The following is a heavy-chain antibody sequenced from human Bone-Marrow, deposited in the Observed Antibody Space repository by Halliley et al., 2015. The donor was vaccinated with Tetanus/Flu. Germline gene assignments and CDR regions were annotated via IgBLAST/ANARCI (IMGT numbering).Heavy chain of an antibody. D-gene: IGHD3-3*01. CDR1: GGSISNFY. V-gene: IGHV4-59*01. Sequence: TLSLTCTVSGGSISNFYWSWIRQPPGRGLEWIGSIYYSGRTNYNPSLKSRVTVSVDTSKNQFSLKLTSVTAADTAVYYCASGEAVTILSSVHDYAMDVWGQGTTVTVSS. CDR2: IYYSGRT. J-gene: IGHJ6*02. CDR3: ASGEAVTILSSVHDYAMDV.